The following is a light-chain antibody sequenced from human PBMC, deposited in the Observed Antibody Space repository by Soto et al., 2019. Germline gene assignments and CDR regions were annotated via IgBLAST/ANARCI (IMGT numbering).Light chain of an antibody. CDR2: GAS. V-gene: IGKV3-20*01. CDR3: QQYDSTHPT. J-gene: IGKJ1*01. CDR1: QSVNSNY. Sequence: EIVLTQSPGTLSLSPGERATLSCRASQSVNSNYLAWYQRKPGQAPRLLMYGASNSATDIPYRFSASGSGTDFTLTITRLEAEDFAVYYCQQYDSTHPTFGQGTKVEVK.